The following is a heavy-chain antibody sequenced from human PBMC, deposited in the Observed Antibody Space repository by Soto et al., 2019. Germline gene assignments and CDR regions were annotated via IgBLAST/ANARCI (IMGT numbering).Heavy chain of an antibody. Sequence: QVQLVQSGAEVKKPGSSVKVSCKASGGTFSSYAISWVRQAPGQGLEWMGGIIPIFGTANYAQKFQGRVTITADEPTSTADMERERLRSEDTAVYDCAGGAPQEQLGQDYGMDVWGQGTTVTVSS. J-gene: IGHJ6*02. D-gene: IGHD6-6*01. CDR1: GGTFSSYA. CDR3: AGGAPQEQLGQDYGMDV. V-gene: IGHV1-69*01. CDR2: IIPIFGTA.